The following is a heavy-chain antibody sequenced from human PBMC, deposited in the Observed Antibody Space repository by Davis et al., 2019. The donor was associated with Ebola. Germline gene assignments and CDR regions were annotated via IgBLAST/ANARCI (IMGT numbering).Heavy chain of an antibody. V-gene: IGHV4-59*01. CDR2: IYYSGST. CDR1: GGPISSYY. CDR3: ARGGIVVVPAAIIDYYYYYGMDV. D-gene: IGHD2-2*01. J-gene: IGHJ6*02. Sequence: SETLSLTCTASGGPISSYYWSWIRQPPGKGLEWIGYIYYSGSTNYNPSLKSRVTISVDTSKNQFSLKLSSVTAADTAVYYCARGGIVVVPAAIIDYYYYYGMDVWGQGTTVTVSS.